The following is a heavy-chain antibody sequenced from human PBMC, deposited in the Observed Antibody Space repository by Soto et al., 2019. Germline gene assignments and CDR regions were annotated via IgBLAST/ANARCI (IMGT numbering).Heavy chain of an antibody. Sequence: SVKVSCKASGFTFTNSAMQWVRQARGQRLEWIGWIVVGSGNTNYAQKFQERVTITRDMSTSTAYMELSSLRSEDTAVYYCAALGTTDAFDIWGQGTMVTVSS. J-gene: IGHJ3*02. D-gene: IGHD1-1*01. CDR3: AALGTTDAFDI. V-gene: IGHV1-58*02. CDR2: IVVGSGNT. CDR1: GFTFTNSA.